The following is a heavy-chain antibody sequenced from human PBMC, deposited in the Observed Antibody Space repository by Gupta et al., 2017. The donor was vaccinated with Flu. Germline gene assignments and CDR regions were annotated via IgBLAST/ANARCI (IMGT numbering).Heavy chain of an antibody. D-gene: IGHD4-17*01. V-gene: IGHV3-74*03. CDR1: GFTFSSSY. Sequence: EMQPLESGGGLVQPGGPLRPACAASGFTFSSSYLQWVRQARGKGLVLVSRINPDGSSTTYAESMKGRFTISRDNAKNTLYLQMNSLGDDDTAVYYCATVTSGCWGQGTLVTVSS. CDR2: INPDGSST. CDR3: ATVTSGC. J-gene: IGHJ4*02.